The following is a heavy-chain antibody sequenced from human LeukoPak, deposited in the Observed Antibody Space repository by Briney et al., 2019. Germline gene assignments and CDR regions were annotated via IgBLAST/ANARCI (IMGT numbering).Heavy chain of an antibody. CDR1: GFTFSSYS. V-gene: IGHV3-21*01. CDR3: ARGPSAYPKCFDY. CDR2: ISSSSSYI. D-gene: IGHD5-12*01. Sequence: GGSLRLSCAASGFTFSSYSMNWVRQAPGKGLEWVSSISSSSSYIYYADSVKGRFTISRDNAKNSLYLQMNSPRAEDTAVYYCARGPSAYPKCFDYWGQGTLVTVSS. J-gene: IGHJ4*02.